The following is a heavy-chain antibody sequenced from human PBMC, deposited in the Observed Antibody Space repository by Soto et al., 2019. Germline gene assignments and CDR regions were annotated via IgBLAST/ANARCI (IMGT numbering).Heavy chain of an antibody. Sequence: QVQLVQSGAEVKKPGSSVKVSCKASGGTFSRYAISWVRQAPGQGLEWMGGIIPIFGTANYAQKFQGRVTITADESTCTAYMELSSLRSEDTAVYYCASGKAKGQYGDYVYWGQGTLVTVSS. CDR1: GGTFSRYA. J-gene: IGHJ4*02. CDR2: IIPIFGTA. CDR3: ASGKAKGQYGDYVY. V-gene: IGHV1-69*01. D-gene: IGHD4-17*01.